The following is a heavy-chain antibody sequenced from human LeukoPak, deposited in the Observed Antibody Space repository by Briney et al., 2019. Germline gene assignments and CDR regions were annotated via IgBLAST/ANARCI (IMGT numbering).Heavy chain of an antibody. J-gene: IGHJ4*02. CDR2: VSLEGVR. V-gene: IGHV4-4*02. Sequence: SETLSLTCRVSGGSITTTNWWSWVRQFPGRGLQWIGEVSLEGVRNYNPSLTSRVTMSLDRAKNLLSLNLNSVTAADTAVYYCSRENGAFSPFGYWGQGILVTV. CDR3: SRENGAFSPFGY. CDR1: GGSITTTNW. D-gene: IGHD2-8*01.